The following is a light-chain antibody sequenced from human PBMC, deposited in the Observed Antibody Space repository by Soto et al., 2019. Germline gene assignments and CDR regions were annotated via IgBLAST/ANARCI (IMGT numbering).Light chain of an antibody. J-gene: IGKJ4*01. CDR2: AAS. CDR1: QSVSSSY. V-gene: IGKV3-20*01. Sequence: EIVLTQSPGTLSLSPGERATLSCRASQSVSSSYLALYQQKPGQAPRLLIYAASSRATGIPDRFSGSGSGSDFTLTISSLEPEDFVVYYYHQYDSSPLSFGGGTKVEIK. CDR3: HQYDSSPLS.